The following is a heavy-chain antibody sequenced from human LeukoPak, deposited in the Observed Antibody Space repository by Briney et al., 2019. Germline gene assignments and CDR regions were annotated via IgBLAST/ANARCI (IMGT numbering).Heavy chain of an antibody. V-gene: IGHV1-69*04. CDR2: IIPVLGIA. CDR1: GGTFSSYA. Sequence: SVKVSCKASGGTFSSYAISWVRQAPGRGLEWMGRIIPVLGIANYAQKFQGRVTITADKSTSTAYMELSSLRSEGTAVYYCARDRGGNYYDSSGPLYYFDYWGQGTLVTVSS. CDR3: ARDRGGNYYDSSGPLYYFDY. D-gene: IGHD3-22*01. J-gene: IGHJ4*02.